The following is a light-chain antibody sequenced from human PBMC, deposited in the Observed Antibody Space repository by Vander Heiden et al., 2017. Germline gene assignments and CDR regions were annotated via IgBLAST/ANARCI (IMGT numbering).Light chain of an antibody. J-gene: IGLJ3*02. CDR1: SSDVGGYKY. Sequence: HSALTQPPSASGSPGQSVTISCTGTSSDVGGYKYVSWYQQPPGKVPKLIIYEVRKRPAGVPDRFSGSKTGNPASLTVSGLQAEDEAIYYCSSYTRSYSWVFGGGTDLTVL. V-gene: IGLV2-8*01. CDR3: SSYTRSYSWV. CDR2: EVR.